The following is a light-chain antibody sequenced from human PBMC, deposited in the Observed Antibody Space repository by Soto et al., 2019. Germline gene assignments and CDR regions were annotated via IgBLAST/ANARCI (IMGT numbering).Light chain of an antibody. CDR3: QQYDDWPLT. CDR1: QSVTSSS. V-gene: IGKV3-20*01. CDR2: GAS. Sequence: EIVLTQFPGTLSLSPGERATLSCRASQSVTSSSLAWYQQKVGRAPRVLIYGASNRATGIPDKFSGTGSGTDYSLTIDSLQSEDFAVYYCQQYDDWPLTFGQGTRLEIK. J-gene: IGKJ5*01.